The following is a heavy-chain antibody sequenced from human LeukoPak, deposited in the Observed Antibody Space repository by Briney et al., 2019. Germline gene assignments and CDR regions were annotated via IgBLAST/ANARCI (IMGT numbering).Heavy chain of an antibody. J-gene: IGHJ4*02. CDR1: GLTFSSYS. D-gene: IGHD2-15*01. CDR3: ARVSDCSGGSCYQFDY. V-gene: IGHV3-21*01. Sequence: GGSLRLSCAASGLTFSSYSMNWVRQAPGKGLEWVSSISSSSSYIYYADSVKGRFTISRDNAKNSLYLQMNSLRAEDTAVYYCARVSDCSGGSCYQFDYWGQGTLDTVSS. CDR2: ISSSSSYI.